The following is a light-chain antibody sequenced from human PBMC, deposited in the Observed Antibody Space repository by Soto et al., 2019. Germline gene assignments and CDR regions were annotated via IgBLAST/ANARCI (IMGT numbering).Light chain of an antibody. CDR3: QQRSNWPIT. CDR1: QSISSY. CDR2: AAS. Sequence: EIQVTQSPSSLSASVGDRVTITCRASQSISSYLNWYQQKPGKAPKLLIYAASSLQSGVPSRFSGSGSGTDFTLTISSLEPEDFAVYYCQQRSNWPITFAQGTRLEI. V-gene: IGKV1-39*01. J-gene: IGKJ5*01.